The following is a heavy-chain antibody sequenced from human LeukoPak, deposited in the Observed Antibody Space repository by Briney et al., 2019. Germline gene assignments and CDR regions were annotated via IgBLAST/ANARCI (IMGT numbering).Heavy chain of an antibody. J-gene: IGHJ4*02. V-gene: IGHV3-23*01. Sequence: GGSLRLSCAASGFAFSSYAMSWVRQAPGKGLEWVSAISGSGGSTYYADSVKGRFTISRDNSKNTLYLQMNSLRAEDTAVYYCATRSGYSGSWYPQWGQGTLVTVSS. D-gene: IGHD6-13*01. CDR3: ATRSGYSGSWYPQ. CDR1: GFAFSSYA. CDR2: ISGSGGST.